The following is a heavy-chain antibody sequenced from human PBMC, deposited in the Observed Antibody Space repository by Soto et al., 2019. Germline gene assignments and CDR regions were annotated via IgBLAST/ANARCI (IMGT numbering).Heavy chain of an antibody. D-gene: IGHD3-9*01. CDR1: GFTVSSKY. CDR2: IQSGGPT. V-gene: IGHV3-66*01. Sequence: GGSLRLSCAASGFTVSSKYMSWVRQAPGKGLEWVSLIQSGGPTYYADSVKGRFTISRDTSENTVHLQMDSLRAEDTAVYYCARGQPPNARLRYFDWSYNPPGTDYYYYMDVWGKGTTVTVSS. J-gene: IGHJ6*03. CDR3: ARGQPPNARLRYFDWSYNPPGTDYYYYMDV.